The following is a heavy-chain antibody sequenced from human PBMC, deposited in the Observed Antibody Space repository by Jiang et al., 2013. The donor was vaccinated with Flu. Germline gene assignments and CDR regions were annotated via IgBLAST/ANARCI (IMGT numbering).Heavy chain of an antibody. CDR2: IYHSGST. V-gene: IGHV4-4*02. CDR3: ARNPDYYDSSGYTHYYYGMDV. D-gene: IGHD3-22*01. Sequence: SGSGLVKPSGTLSLTCAVSGGSISSSNWWSWVRQPPGKGLEWIGEIYHSGSTNYNPSLKSRVTISVDKSKNQFSLKLSSVTAADTAVYYCARNPDYYDSSGYTHYYYGMDVWGQGTTVTVSS. CDR1: GGSISSSNW. J-gene: IGHJ6*02.